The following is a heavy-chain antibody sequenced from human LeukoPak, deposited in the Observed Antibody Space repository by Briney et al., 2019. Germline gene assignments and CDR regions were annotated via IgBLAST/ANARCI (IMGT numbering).Heavy chain of an antibody. D-gene: IGHD3-10*01. CDR2: ISDSGGTT. Sequence: PGRSLRLSCVASGFTFSNLAMGWVRQAPGEGLEWVSVISDSGGTTYHADAVSGRFTISRENARNSLYLQRNRLRDEGTAVYYCARVLLFGGIYFFDYWGQGPLVTVSS. J-gene: IGHJ4*02. V-gene: IGHV3-23*01. CDR3: ARVLLFGGIYFFDY. CDR1: GFTFSNLA.